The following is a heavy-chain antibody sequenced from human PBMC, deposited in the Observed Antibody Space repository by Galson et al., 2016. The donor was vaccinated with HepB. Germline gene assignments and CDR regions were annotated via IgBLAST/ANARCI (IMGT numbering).Heavy chain of an antibody. CDR1: GFIFDDYG. V-gene: IGHV3-43*02. Sequence: SLRLSCAASGFIFDDYGMHWVRQTPGKGLEWVSLINAQNDRTHYAASVKGRFTVSRDNSKNTLYLQMKSLKIEDTALYYCAQHGDAGNSADYNGMNVWGQGTTVTVSS. CDR3: AQHGDAGNSADYNGMNV. D-gene: IGHD4-23*01. CDR2: INAQNDRT. J-gene: IGHJ6*02.